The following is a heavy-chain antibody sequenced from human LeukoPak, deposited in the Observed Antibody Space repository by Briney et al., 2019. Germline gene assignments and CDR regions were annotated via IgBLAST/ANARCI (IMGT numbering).Heavy chain of an antibody. CDR3: ARDAGRIAARPGGAFDI. CDR2: ISGSGGST. V-gene: IGHV3-23*01. D-gene: IGHD6-6*01. CDR1: GFTFSSYA. Sequence: GGSLRLSCAASGFTFSSYAMSWVRQAPGKGLEWVSAISGSGGSTYYADSVKGRFTISRDNSKNTLYLQMNSLRAEDTAVYYCARDAGRIAARPGGAFDIWGQGTMVTVSS. J-gene: IGHJ3*02.